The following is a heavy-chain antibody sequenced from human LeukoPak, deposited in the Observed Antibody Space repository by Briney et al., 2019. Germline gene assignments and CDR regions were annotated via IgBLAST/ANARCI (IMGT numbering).Heavy chain of an antibody. D-gene: IGHD5-12*01. Sequence: GSLRLSCAASGFTFSSYAMSWVRQAPGKGLEWIGEIYHSGSTNYNPSLKSRVTISVDKSKNQFSLKLSSVTAADTAVYYCARVGYSGYSIYFDYWGQGTLVTVSS. CDR2: IYHSGST. CDR3: ARVGYSGYSIYFDY. V-gene: IGHV4-4*02. CDR1: GFTFSSYAM. J-gene: IGHJ4*02.